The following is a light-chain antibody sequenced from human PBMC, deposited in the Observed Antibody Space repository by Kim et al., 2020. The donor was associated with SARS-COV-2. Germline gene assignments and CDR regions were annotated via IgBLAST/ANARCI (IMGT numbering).Light chain of an antibody. J-gene: IGKJ5*01. Sequence: EIVLTQSPGTLSLSPGERATLSCRAGQSVTSSYLAWYQQKPGQAPRLLIYGASSRATGIPDRFSGSGSGTDFTLTISRLESEDFAVYYCQQYDNSPLTFGQGTRLEIK. CDR2: GAS. CDR3: QQYDNSPLT. V-gene: IGKV3-20*01. CDR1: QSVTSSY.